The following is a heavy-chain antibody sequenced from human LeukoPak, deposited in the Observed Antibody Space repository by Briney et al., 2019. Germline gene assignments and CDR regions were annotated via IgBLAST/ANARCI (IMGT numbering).Heavy chain of an antibody. Sequence: GGSLRLSCAASGFTFSSYWMSWVRQAPGKGLEWVANIKQDGSEKYYVDSVKGRFTISRDNAKNSLYLQMNSLRAEDTAVYYCATYSSGWYVLSYFDYWGQGTLVTVSS. CDR3: ATYSSGWYVLSYFDY. V-gene: IGHV3-7*03. CDR2: IKQDGSEK. D-gene: IGHD6-19*01. CDR1: GFTFSSYW. J-gene: IGHJ4*02.